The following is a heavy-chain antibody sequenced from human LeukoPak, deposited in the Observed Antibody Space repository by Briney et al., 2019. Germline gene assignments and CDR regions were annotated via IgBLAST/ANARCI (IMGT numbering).Heavy chain of an antibody. CDR3: AKVVPFELGFDY. CDR2: VWFDGSNE. Sequence: GGSLRPSFAASGFIFINYALHWFGQAQAKGLGGVAVVWFDGSNEDYADSVKGRFTISRDNSKNTLFLQMNSLRAEDTAVYYCAKVVPFELGFDYWGQGTLVTVSS. V-gene: IGHV3-33*06. J-gene: IGHJ4*02. D-gene: IGHD3/OR15-3a*01. CDR1: GFIFINYA.